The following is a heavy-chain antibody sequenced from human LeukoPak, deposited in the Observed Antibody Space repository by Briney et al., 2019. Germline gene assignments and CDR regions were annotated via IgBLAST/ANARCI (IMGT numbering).Heavy chain of an antibody. CDR3: ARQGGYSYGYQGY. CDR2: IYYSGST. Sequence: SETLSLTCAVYGGSFSGYYWSWIRQPPGKGLEWIGSIYYSGSTYYNPSLKSRVTISVDTSKNQFSLKLSSVTAADTAVYYCARQGGYSYGYQGYWGQGTLVTVSS. V-gene: IGHV4-34*01. D-gene: IGHD5-18*01. J-gene: IGHJ4*02. CDR1: GGSFSGYY.